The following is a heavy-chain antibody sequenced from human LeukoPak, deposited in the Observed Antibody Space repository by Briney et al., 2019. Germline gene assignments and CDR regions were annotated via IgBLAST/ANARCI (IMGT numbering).Heavy chain of an antibody. CDR2: IYYSGST. CDR1: GGSISSSSYY. V-gene: IGHV4-39*01. CDR3: ARHNPQTTVTSLDY. J-gene: IGHJ4*02. D-gene: IGHD4-17*01. Sequence: SETLSLTCTVSGGSISSSSYYWGWIRQPPGKGLEWIGSIYYSGSTYYNPSLKSRVTTSVDTSKNQFSLKPSSVTAADTAVYYCARHNPQTTVTSLDYWGQGTLVTVSS.